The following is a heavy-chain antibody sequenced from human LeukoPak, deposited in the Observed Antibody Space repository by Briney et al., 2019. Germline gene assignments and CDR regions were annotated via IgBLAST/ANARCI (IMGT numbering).Heavy chain of an antibody. Sequence: GGSLRLSCAASGFTFSSYWMSWVRQAPGKGLEWVANIKQDGSEKYYVDSVKGRFTISRDNAKDSLYLQMNSLRAEDTAVYYCARVSRFEGGAFDIWGQGTMVTVSS. J-gene: IGHJ3*02. D-gene: IGHD3-10*01. V-gene: IGHV3-7*01. CDR1: GFTFSSYW. CDR3: ARVSRFEGGAFDI. CDR2: IKQDGSEK.